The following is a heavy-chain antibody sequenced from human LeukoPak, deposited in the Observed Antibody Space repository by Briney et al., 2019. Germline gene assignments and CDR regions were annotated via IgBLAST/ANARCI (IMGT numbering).Heavy chain of an antibody. CDR1: GDSISSRN. J-gene: IGHJ4*02. CDR3: AKEGLTYGDYANFDY. D-gene: IGHD4-17*01. Sequence: ETLSLTCAVSGDSISSRNWWSWVRQPPGKGLEWVSAISGSGGSTYHADSVKGRFTISRDNSKNTLYLQMNSLRAEDTAVYYCAKEGLTYGDYANFDYWGQGTLVTVSS. V-gene: IGHV3-23*01. CDR2: ISGSGGST.